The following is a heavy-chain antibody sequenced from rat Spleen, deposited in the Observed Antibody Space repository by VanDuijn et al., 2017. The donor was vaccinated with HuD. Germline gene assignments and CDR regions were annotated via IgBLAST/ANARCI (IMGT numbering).Heavy chain of an antibody. V-gene: IGHV5-20*01. J-gene: IGHJ3*01. CDR2: ISYDDSST. D-gene: IGHD5-1*01. CDR3: TTDGQGARFAY. CDR1: GFTFSDFY. Sequence: EVQLVESDGGLVQPGRSLKLSCAASGFTFSDFYMPWVRQAPTKGLEWVATISYDDSSTYYRDSVQGRFTISRDNAKNTLYLQMDSLRSEDTATYYCTTDGQGARFAYWGQGTLVTVSS.